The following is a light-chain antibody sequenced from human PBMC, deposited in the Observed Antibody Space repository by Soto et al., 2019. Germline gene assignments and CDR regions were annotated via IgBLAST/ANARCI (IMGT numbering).Light chain of an antibody. V-gene: IGKV3-20*01. CDR2: GAS. J-gene: IGKJ2*01. CDR1: QSVSSSQ. CDR3: QQYATSPHT. Sequence: EIVLTRSPVTLSLSPGESATLSCRASQSVSSSQVAWYQQKPGQAPRLLIYGASSRATGIPDRFSGVGSETDFTLTINRLEPEDFAVYYCQQYATSPHTFGQGTKLEIK.